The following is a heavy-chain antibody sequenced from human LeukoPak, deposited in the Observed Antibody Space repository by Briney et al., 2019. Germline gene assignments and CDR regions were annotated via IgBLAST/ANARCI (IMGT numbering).Heavy chain of an antibody. Sequence: PGGSLRLSCAASGFTFSSYSMNWVRQAPGKGLEWVSSISSGSSYIYYADSVKGRFTISRDNAKNSLYLQMNSLRAEDTAVYYCARDRSRGYSYGVFDYWGQGTLVTVSS. V-gene: IGHV3-21*01. J-gene: IGHJ4*02. CDR2: ISSGSSYI. CDR1: GFTFSSYS. CDR3: ARDRSRGYSYGVFDY. D-gene: IGHD5-18*01.